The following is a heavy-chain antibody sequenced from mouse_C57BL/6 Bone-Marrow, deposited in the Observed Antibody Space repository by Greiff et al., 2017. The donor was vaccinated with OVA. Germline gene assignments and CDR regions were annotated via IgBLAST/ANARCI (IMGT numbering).Heavy chain of an antibody. J-gene: IGHJ1*03. CDR1: GFNIKDYY. D-gene: IGHD2-4*01. CDR2: IDPEDGDT. CDR3: AGVYYDFYWYFDV. Sequence: EVQLQQSGAELVKPGASVKLSCTASGFNIKDYYMHWVEQRTEQGLEWIGRIDPEDGDTKYAPKFQGKATITADTSSNTAYLQLSSLTSEDTAVYYCAGVYYDFYWYFDVWGTGTTITVSS. V-gene: IGHV14-2*01.